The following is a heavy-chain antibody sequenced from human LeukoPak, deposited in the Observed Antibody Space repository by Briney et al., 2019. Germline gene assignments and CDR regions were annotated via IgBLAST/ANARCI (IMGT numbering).Heavy chain of an antibody. Sequence: GGSLRLSCAASGFTFSSYSMNWVRQAPGKGLVWVSRIDSDGGSTHYADSVKGRFTISRDNAKNTLFLQMNSLRAEDTAVYYCAKGGHIAARPGYDAFDIWGQGTMVTVSS. V-gene: IGHV3-74*01. CDR2: IDSDGGST. J-gene: IGHJ3*02. D-gene: IGHD6-6*01. CDR3: AKGGHIAARPGYDAFDI. CDR1: GFTFSSYS.